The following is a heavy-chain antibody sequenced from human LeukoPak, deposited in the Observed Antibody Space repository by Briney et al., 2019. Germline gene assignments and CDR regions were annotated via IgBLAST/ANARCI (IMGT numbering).Heavy chain of an antibody. Sequence: PGGSLRLSCAASGFTLSSHAVTWVRQAPGMGLEWVSTHGSHHGTFYADSVKGRFTVSRDNSKNTVYLEISSLRAEDTAEYYCARDGDVRVQYYFYHLDVWGKGTTVTVSS. CDR3: ARDGDVRVQYYFYHLDV. V-gene: IGHV3-23*01. CDR2: HGSHHGT. CDR1: GFTLSSHA. D-gene: IGHD3-16*01. J-gene: IGHJ6*03.